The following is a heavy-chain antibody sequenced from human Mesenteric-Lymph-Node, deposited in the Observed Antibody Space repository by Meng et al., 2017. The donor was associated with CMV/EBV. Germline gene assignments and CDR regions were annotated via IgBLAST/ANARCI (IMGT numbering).Heavy chain of an antibody. CDR2: IYWNDDK. CDR1: GFSLSTSGEG. Sequence: SGPTLVKPTHTLTLTCTSSGFSLSTSGEGVGWIRQLPGKALEWLALIYWNDDKRYSPSLKSRLTITKDTSKNQVVLTMTNMDPVDTATYCCAHSSYDFWRGYYSAYFDPWGQGTLVTVSS. V-gene: IGHV2-5*01. D-gene: IGHD3-3*01. CDR3: AHSSYDFWRGYYSAYFDP. J-gene: IGHJ5*02.